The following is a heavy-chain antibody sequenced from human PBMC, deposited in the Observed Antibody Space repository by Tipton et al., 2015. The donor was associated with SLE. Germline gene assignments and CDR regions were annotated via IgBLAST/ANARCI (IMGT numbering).Heavy chain of an antibody. J-gene: IGHJ4*02. CDR1: GFTFTCSW. CDR2: INQDGSEK. D-gene: IGHD1-14*01. V-gene: IGHV3-7*01. CDR3: ARDVNRKDNY. Sequence: GSLRLSCAGSGFTFTCSWMSWVRQAPGKGLEWVANINQDGSEKYYVDSVKGRFTISRDNAKNSVYLQMNSLRAEDTAVYYCARDVNRKDNYWGQGALVTVSS.